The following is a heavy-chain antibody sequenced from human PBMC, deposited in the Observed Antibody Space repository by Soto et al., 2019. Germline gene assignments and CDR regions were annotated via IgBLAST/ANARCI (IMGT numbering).Heavy chain of an antibody. D-gene: IGHD3-22*01. CDR1: GFTCSSYG. Sequence: GGSLIRSGAAAGFTCSSYGVNWVLQAPGKGLEWVSYSSSSSSTIYYADSVKGRFTISRDNAKNSLYLQMNSLRDEDTAVYYCARGLYYYDSSGYWGYWGQGT. CDR2: SSSSSSTI. J-gene: IGHJ4*02. CDR3: ARGLYYYDSSGYWGY. V-gene: IGHV3-48*02.